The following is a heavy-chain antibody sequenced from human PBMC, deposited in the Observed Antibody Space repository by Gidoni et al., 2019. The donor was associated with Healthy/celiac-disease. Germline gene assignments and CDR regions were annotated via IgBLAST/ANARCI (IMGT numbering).Heavy chain of an antibody. Sequence: QVQLVQSGAEVKTTGSSVKVSCKASGRTFSSYAISWVRQAPGQGLEWMGGIIPIFGTANYAQKFQGRVTITADESTSTAYMGLSSLRSEDTAVYYCARTPPTITFFDYWGQGTLVTVSS. V-gene: IGHV1-69*01. J-gene: IGHJ4*02. D-gene: IGHD1-20*01. CDR1: GRTFSSYA. CDR2: IIPIFGTA. CDR3: ARTPPTITFFDY.